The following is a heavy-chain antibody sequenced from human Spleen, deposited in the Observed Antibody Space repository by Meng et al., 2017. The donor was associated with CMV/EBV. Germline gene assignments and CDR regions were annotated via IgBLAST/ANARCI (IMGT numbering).Heavy chain of an antibody. Sequence: GESLKISCKGSGYSFTSYWIGWVRQMPGKGPEWMGIIYPGDSDTRYSPSFQGQVTISADKSISTAYLQWSSLKASDTAMYYCARPYSSGWTDFQHWGQGTLVTVSS. V-gene: IGHV5-51*01. CDR1: GYSFTSYW. CDR3: ARPYSSGWTDFQH. J-gene: IGHJ1*01. D-gene: IGHD6-19*01. CDR2: IYPGDSDT.